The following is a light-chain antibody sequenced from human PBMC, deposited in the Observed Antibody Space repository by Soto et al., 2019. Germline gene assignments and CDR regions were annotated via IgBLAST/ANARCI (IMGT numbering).Light chain of an antibody. Sequence: QSVLTQPASVSGSPRQSITISCTGTSSDVVGYNYVSWYQHHPGKAPKLMIYDVSNRPSGVSNRFSGSKSCNTASLTISGLQPEDEADYYCSSYTTSNTRQIVFGTGTKVTVL. V-gene: IGLV2-14*03. CDR3: SSYTTSNTRQIV. CDR1: SSDVVGYNY. J-gene: IGLJ1*01. CDR2: DVS.